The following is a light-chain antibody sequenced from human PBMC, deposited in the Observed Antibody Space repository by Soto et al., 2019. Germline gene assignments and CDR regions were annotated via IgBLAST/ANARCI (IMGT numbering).Light chain of an antibody. J-gene: IGKJ4*01. Sequence: EIVMTQSPATLSVSPGERATLSCRASQSVGSNLAWYQQKPGQAPRLLIYGASTRATGIPARFSGSASGTEFTLTISSLQSEDFAVYYCQQYNNWPLTFGGGTKVEIK. V-gene: IGKV3-15*01. CDR1: QSVGSN. CDR2: GAS. CDR3: QQYNNWPLT.